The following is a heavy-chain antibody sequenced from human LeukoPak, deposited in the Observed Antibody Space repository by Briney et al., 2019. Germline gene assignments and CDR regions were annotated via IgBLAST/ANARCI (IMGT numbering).Heavy chain of an antibody. CDR3: ARAGRRIGTDHLGY. D-gene: IGHD1-26*01. Sequence: ASVKVSCKASGYTFTSYDINWVRQATGQGLEWMGLMNPNSGNTGYAQKFQGRVTMTRNTSISTAYMELSSLRSEDTAVYYCARAGRRIGTDHLGYWGQGTLVTVSS. CDR2: MNPNSGNT. V-gene: IGHV1-8*01. CDR1: GYTFTSYD. J-gene: IGHJ4*02.